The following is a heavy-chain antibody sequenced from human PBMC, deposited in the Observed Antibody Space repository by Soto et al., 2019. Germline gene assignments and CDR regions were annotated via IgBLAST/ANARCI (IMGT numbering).Heavy chain of an antibody. D-gene: IGHD1-26*01. V-gene: IGHV4-59*08. Sequence: SETLSLTCTVSGGSISPYYWNWIRQSPGKGLEWIGYIYYNGNTNYNPSLKSRVTISVDTSKNLVSLKLTSVTAADTAVYYCVSGFPWVGFDFWGQGTPVT. CDR3: VSGFPWVGFDF. J-gene: IGHJ4*02. CDR2: IYYNGNT. CDR1: GGSISPYY.